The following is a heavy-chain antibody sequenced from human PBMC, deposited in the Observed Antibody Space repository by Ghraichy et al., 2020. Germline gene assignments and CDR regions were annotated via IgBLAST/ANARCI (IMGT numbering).Heavy chain of an antibody. J-gene: IGHJ4*02. D-gene: IGHD4-17*01. CDR3: ARSPFTTVTGYFDY. Sequence: SETLSLTCTVSGGSINNDGYYWSWIRQHPGKGLEWIGYIYHSGSTYYNPSLKSRLTISVDTSKNQFSLRLTSVTAADTAVYYCARSPFTTVTGYFDYWAREPWSPSPQ. CDR2: IYHSGST. CDR1: GGSINNDGYY. V-gene: IGHV4-31*03.